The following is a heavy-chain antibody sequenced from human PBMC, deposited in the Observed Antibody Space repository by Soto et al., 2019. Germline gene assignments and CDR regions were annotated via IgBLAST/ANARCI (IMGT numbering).Heavy chain of an antibody. CDR3: ARHSPNYYGSGSDYKNHFYYSMDV. CDR2: VYYSGST. D-gene: IGHD3-10*01. Sequence: SETLPLTCTVSGGSISSRSYYWEWIRQPPGKALEWIGSVYYSGSTYYNPSLKSRVTISVDTPKTQFPLKLSSGPAADTAVYYCARHSPNYYGSGSDYKNHFYYSMDVWGQGTTVP. J-gene: IGHJ6*02. V-gene: IGHV4-39*01. CDR1: GGSISSRSYY.